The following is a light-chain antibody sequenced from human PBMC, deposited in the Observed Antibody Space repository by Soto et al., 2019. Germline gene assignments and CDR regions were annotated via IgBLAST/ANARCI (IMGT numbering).Light chain of an antibody. CDR3: QQYGRSSIT. CDR1: QSVSSSY. Sequence: EIVLTQSPGTLSLSPGERATLSCRASQSVSSSYLAWYQQKPGQAPRLLIYGASSRATGIPDRFSGSGSGTDFTLTISRLEPEYFAVYYCQQYGRSSITFGQGTRLEIK. V-gene: IGKV3-20*01. CDR2: GAS. J-gene: IGKJ5*01.